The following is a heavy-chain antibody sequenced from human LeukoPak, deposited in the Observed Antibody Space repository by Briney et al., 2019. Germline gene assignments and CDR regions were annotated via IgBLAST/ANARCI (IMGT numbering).Heavy chain of an antibody. J-gene: IGHJ3*02. V-gene: IGHV4-59*08. CDR1: GGSISSYY. D-gene: IGHD5-24*01. CDR3: ARHVTISGPYDASDI. CDR2: IYYSGGT. Sequence: SETLSLTCTVSGGSISSYYWSWIRQPPGKGLEWIGYIYYSGGTDYNPSLKSRVTISVDTSKNQFSLKLRSVTAADTAVYYCARHVTISGPYDASDIWGQGTMVTVSP.